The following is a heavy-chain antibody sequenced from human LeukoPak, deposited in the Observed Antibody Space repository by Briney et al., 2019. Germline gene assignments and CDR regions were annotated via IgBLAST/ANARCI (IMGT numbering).Heavy chain of an antibody. V-gene: IGHV3-53*01. CDR1: GFTVSSNY. D-gene: IGHD3-10*01. Sequence: GGSLRLSCAASGFTVSSNYMNWVRQAPGQGLEWVSVINSGGSTHYADSVKGRFTISRDNSKNTLYLQMNSLRAEDTAVYYCERDLYYYGSGSDNFLYYWGQGTLVTVSS. J-gene: IGHJ4*02. CDR2: INSGGST. CDR3: ERDLYYYGSGSDNFLYY.